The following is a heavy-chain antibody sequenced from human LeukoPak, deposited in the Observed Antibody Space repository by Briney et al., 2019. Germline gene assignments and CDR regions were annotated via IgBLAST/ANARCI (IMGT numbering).Heavy chain of an antibody. Sequence: SETLSLTCTVSGGSISSTSYSWGWIRQPPGRGLEWIGSIYYSGSTYYNPSLESRVTISVDMSKNQFSLKLTSVTAADTAVYYCARVRAGIVYDYYFDMDVWGKGTTATISS. CDR3: ARVRAGIVYDYYFDMDV. D-gene: IGHD3-22*01. J-gene: IGHJ6*03. CDR1: GGSISSTSYS. V-gene: IGHV4-39*07. CDR2: IYYSGST.